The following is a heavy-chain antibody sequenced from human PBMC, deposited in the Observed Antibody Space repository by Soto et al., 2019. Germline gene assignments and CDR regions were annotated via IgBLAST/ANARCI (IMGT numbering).Heavy chain of an antibody. Sequence: SETLSLTCTVSGGSISSYYWSWIRQPPGKGLEWIGYIYYSGSTNYNPSLKSRVTISVDTSKNQFSLKLSSVTAADTAVYYCARHRAVVVIAIDAFDTWGQGTMVTVSS. CDR1: GGSISSYY. J-gene: IGHJ3*02. D-gene: IGHD2-21*01. V-gene: IGHV4-59*08. CDR3: ARHRAVVVIAIDAFDT. CDR2: IYYSGST.